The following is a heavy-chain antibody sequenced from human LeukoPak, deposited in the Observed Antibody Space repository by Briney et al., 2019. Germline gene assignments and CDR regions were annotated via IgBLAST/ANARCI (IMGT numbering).Heavy chain of an antibody. CDR2: ISSSSSTI. J-gene: IGHJ6*02. CDR3: ATAGYSSGWFTQNYGMDV. V-gene: IGHV3-48*01. D-gene: IGHD6-19*01. CDR1: GFTFSSYS. Sequence: PGGSLRLSCAASGFTFSSYSMNWVRQAPGKGLEWVSYISSSSSTIYYADSVKGRFTISRDNAKNSLYLQMNSLRAEDTAVYYCATAGYSSGWFTQNYGMDVWGQGTTVTVSS.